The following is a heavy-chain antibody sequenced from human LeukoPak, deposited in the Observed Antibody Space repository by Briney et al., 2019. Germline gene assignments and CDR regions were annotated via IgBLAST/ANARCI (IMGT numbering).Heavy chain of an antibody. D-gene: IGHD3-22*01. J-gene: IGHJ4*02. Sequence: SETLSLTCTVSGYSISSGYYWGWIRQPPGKGLEWIGSIYHSGTTYYNPSLKSRVTISVDTSKNQFSLKLSSVTAADTAVYYCARGSITMIVVAYSDWGQGTLVTVSS. V-gene: IGHV4-38-2*02. CDR3: ARGSITMIVVAYSD. CDR1: GYSISSGYY. CDR2: IYHSGTT.